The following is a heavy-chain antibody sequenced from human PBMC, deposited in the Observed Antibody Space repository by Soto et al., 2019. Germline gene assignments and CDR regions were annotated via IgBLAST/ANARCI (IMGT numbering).Heavy chain of an antibody. V-gene: IGHV3-23*01. CDR3: AKGEYDYIWGSLTY. D-gene: IGHD3-16*01. Sequence: EVQLLESGGGLVQPGGSLRLSCAASGFTFSSYAMSWVRQAPGKGLEWVSAISGSGGSTYYADSVQGRFTISRDNSKNTLYLQMNSLRAEDTAVYYCAKGEYDYIWGSLTYWGQGTLVTVSS. CDR2: ISGSGGST. CDR1: GFTFSSYA. J-gene: IGHJ4*02.